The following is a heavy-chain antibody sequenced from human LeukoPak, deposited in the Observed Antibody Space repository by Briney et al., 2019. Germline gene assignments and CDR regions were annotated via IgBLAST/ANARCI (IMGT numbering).Heavy chain of an antibody. V-gene: IGHV3-48*02. D-gene: IGHD4-11*01. CDR2: ISSGITT. CDR1: GFTYSGHS. Sequence: PGGSLRLSCAASGFTYSGHSMNWVRQAPGKGLEWLSYISSGITTYYVDSVKGRFTIYRDNAKNSLYLKMNSLRDEDTAVYFCARGLPDFFDCWGQGALVSVS. J-gene: IGHJ4*02. CDR3: ARGLPDFFDC.